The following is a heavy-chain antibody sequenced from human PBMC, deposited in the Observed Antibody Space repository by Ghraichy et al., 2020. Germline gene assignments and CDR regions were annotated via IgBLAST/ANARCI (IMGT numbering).Heavy chain of an antibody. CDR3: ARVVAISPSHCSSTRCYAGCDY. V-gene: IGHV6-1*01. J-gene: IGHJ4*02. CDR2: TYYRSNWYN. CDR1: GDSVSSNSAA. Sequence: SQTLSLTCAISGDSVSSNSAAWNWIRQSPSRDLEWLGRTYYRSNWYNDYAISVKSRITINPDTSKNQFSLQLNSVTPEDTAVYYCARVVAISPSHCSSTRCYAGCDYWGQGTLVTVSS. D-gene: IGHD2-2*01.